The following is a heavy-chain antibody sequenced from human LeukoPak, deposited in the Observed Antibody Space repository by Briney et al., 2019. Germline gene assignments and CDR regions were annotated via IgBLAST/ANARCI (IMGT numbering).Heavy chain of an antibody. V-gene: IGHV5-51*01. Sequence: GESLKISCKGSGYSFTSYWIGWVRQMPGKGLEWMGIIYSGDSDTRYSPSFQGQVTISADKSISTAYLQWSSLKASDTAMYYCARKHYYDSSGYYLGQYYFDYWGQGTLVTVSS. J-gene: IGHJ4*02. CDR1: GYSFTSYW. CDR3: ARKHYYDSSGYYLGQYYFDY. D-gene: IGHD3-22*01. CDR2: IYSGDSDT.